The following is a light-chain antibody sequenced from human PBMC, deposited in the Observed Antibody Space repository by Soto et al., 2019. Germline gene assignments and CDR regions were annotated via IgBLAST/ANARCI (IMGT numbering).Light chain of an antibody. CDR3: QQYNSWWT. V-gene: IGKV1-5*01. J-gene: IGKJ1*01. CDR1: QSINRW. Sequence: IQMTQSPSTLSASLGDRVTITCRASQSINRWLAWYQQRPGKAPRLLIYYTSTLESGVPSRFSGSESGTEFTLTISGLQPDDFATYYCQQYNSWWTFGQGTKVDIK. CDR2: YTS.